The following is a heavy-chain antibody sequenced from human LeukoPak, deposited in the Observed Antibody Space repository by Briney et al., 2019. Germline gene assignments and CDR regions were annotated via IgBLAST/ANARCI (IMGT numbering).Heavy chain of an antibody. CDR2: MCDSAGWT. CDR3: TRDRPNDHESNGHYYTRDGDH. CDR1: GFTFNIYA. V-gene: IGHV3-23*01. Sequence: GGSLRLSCAASGFTFNIYAMSWVRLAPGKGLQWVASMCDSAGWTYYAGSVTGRSTLSRHNSKHILTLHMNDLRAEDTAIYYGTRDRPNDHESNGHYYTRDGDHWGQGTLVTVSS. J-gene: IGHJ5*02. D-gene: IGHD3-22*01.